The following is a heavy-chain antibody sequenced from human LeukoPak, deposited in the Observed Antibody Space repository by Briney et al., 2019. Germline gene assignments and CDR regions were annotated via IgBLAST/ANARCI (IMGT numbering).Heavy chain of an antibody. CDR3: AKDFSTGYSYEFDY. Sequence: GGSLRLSCAASGFTFSSYGMHWVRQAPGKGLEWVAVISYDGSNKYYADSVKGRFTISRDNSKNTLYLQMNSLRAEDTAVYYCAKDFSTGYSYEFDYWGQGTLVTVSP. CDR1: GFTFSSYG. CDR2: ISYDGSNK. D-gene: IGHD5-18*01. J-gene: IGHJ4*02. V-gene: IGHV3-30*18.